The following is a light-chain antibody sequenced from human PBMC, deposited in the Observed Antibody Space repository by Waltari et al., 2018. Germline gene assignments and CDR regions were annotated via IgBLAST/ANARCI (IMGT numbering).Light chain of an antibody. J-gene: IGLJ2*01. CDR2: EAS. Sequence: QSALTQPPSASGSPGQTVTISCPGTSSDIGGYPYVSWYQQHPGEAPKLFFFEASKRASAVLDRFSGSPAGNTASLTVSGSQADDEADYYCSSYACSHTVVLFGGGTNLTVL. CDR3: SSYACSHTVVL. CDR1: SSDIGGYPY. V-gene: IGLV2-8*01.